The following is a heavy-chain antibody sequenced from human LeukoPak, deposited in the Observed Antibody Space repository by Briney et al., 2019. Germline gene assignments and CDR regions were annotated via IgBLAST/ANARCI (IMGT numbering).Heavy chain of an antibody. J-gene: IGHJ3*02. CDR3: ARDGITQAFDI. CDR1: GGTFSSYA. V-gene: IGHV1-69*13. D-gene: IGHD3-16*01. Sequence: GASVTVSCRASGGTFSSYAISWVRQAPGQGLEWVGGIIPIFGTANYAQKFQGRVTITADESTSTAYMELSSLRSEDTAVYYCARDGITQAFDIWGQGTMVTVSS. CDR2: IIPIFGTA.